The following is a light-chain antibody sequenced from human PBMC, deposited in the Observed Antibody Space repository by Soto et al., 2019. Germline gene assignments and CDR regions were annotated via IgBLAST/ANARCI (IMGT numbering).Light chain of an antibody. J-gene: IGKJ5*01. CDR3: QQSYSTPIT. Sequence: IPMTQSPSSLSASVGDRVTITCRASQSISIYLNWYHQKPGKAPKLLIYAASSLQSGVPSRFSGSGSGTDFTLTIRSLQPEDFAIYYCQQSYSTPITFGQGTRLEIK. V-gene: IGKV1-39*01. CDR1: QSISIY. CDR2: AAS.